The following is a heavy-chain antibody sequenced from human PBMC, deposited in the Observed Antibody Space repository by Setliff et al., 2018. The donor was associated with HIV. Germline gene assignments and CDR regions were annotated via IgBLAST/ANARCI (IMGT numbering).Heavy chain of an antibody. Sequence: SETLSLTCAVSGYSVSSGYYWAWIRQAPGKGLQWIGQMYYTGTTDYNPSLSSRVTISQDKSRNQFSLKLTSVTATDTAIYYCARGAGIGGNWFDPWGQGIMVTVS. CDR1: GYSVSSGYY. CDR3: ARGAGIGGNWFDP. CDR2: MYYTGTT. D-gene: IGHD2-15*01. J-gene: IGHJ5*02. V-gene: IGHV4-38-2*01.